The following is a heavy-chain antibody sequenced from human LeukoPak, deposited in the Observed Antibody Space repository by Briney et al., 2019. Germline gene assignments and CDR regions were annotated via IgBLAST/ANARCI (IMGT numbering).Heavy chain of an antibody. CDR3: ARHLLRTSTSFDY. D-gene: IGHD1-14*01. CDR1: GGSVNGYY. V-gene: IGHV4-34*01. CDR2: IKHDGST. Sequence: SETLSLTCAVYGGSVNGYYWSWIRQPPGKALEWIGEIKHDGSTKYNSSLKSRVTISIDTSKNQFPLKLSSVTAAGTAVYYCARHLLRTSTSFDYWDQGNLVTVSS. J-gene: IGHJ4*02.